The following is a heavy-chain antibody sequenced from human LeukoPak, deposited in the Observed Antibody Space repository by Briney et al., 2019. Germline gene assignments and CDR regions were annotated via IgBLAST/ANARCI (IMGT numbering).Heavy chain of an antibody. CDR2: IKQDGSEK. CDR3: AREDVYSSSEFDY. V-gene: IGHV3-7*01. CDR1: GFTFSSYW. Sequence: GGSLRLSCAASGFTFSSYWMSWVRQAPGKGLEWVANIKQDGSEKYYVDSVKGRFTISRDNAKNSLYLQMNSLRAEDTAVYYCAREDVYSSSEFDYWGQGTLVTVSS. D-gene: IGHD6-6*01. J-gene: IGHJ4*02.